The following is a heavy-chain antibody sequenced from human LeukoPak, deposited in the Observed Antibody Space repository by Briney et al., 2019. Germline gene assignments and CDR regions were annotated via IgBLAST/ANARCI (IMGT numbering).Heavy chain of an antibody. V-gene: IGHV4-31*03. CDR2: IYYSGST. Sequence: SQTLSLTCTVSGGSISSGGYYWSWIRQHPGKGLEWFGYIYYSGSTYYNPSLKSRVTISVDTSKNQFSLKLRSVTAADTAVYYCARTAQYYNDSSGYSPRFDPWGQGTLVTVSS. CDR1: GGSISSGGYY. CDR3: ARTAQYYNDSSGYSPRFDP. J-gene: IGHJ5*02. D-gene: IGHD3-22*01.